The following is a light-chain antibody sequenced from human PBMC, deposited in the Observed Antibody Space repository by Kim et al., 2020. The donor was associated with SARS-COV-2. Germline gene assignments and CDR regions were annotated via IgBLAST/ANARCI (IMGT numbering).Light chain of an antibody. V-gene: IGLV3-19*01. Sequence: SSELTQDPAVSVALGQTVRITCQGDGLRSYYASWYQQKPGQAPVLVIYGKNNRPSGIPDRFSGSSSGNTASLTITGAQAEDEADYYCNSRDSSGNHVFGGGTQLTVL. CDR2: GKN. CDR1: GLRSYY. CDR3: NSRDSSGNHV. J-gene: IGLJ3*02.